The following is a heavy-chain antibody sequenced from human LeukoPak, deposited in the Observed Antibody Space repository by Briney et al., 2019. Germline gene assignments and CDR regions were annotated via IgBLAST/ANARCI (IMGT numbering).Heavy chain of an antibody. D-gene: IGHD5-12*01. J-gene: IGHJ4*02. CDR1: GGSISSSSYY. CDR2: IYFSGST. Sequence: SETLSLTCTVSGGSISSSSYYWGWIRQPPGKGLEWIGSIYFSGSTYYNPSLKSRVTISVDTSKNQFSLKLSSVTAADTAVYYCARQGMGGYDSSYYFDYWGQGTLVTVSS. CDR3: ARQGMGGYDSSYYFDY. V-gene: IGHV4-39*01.